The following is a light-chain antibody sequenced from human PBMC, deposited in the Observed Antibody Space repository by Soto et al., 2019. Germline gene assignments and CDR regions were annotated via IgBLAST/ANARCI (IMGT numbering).Light chain of an antibody. CDR2: KAS. CDR1: QTISNW. Sequence: DVQMTQSPSTLSASVGDRVTITCRASQTISNWLAWYQQKPGKAPKLLIYKASSLESGVPSRFSGSGSGTDFTLTISSLQPDDFATYYCQQYYSYLTFGQGTKVEIK. V-gene: IGKV1-5*03. CDR3: QQYYSYLT. J-gene: IGKJ1*01.